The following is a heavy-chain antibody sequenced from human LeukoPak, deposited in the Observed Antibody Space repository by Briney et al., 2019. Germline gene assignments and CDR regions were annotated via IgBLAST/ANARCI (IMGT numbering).Heavy chain of an antibody. CDR2: ISSSSSYI. V-gene: IGHV3-21*01. CDR3: ATSSGRYVGLYDY. Sequence: PGGSLRLSCAASGFTFSSYSMNWVRQAPGKGLEWVSSISSSSSYIYYADSVKGRFTISRDNAKNSLYLQMNSLRAEDTAVYYCATSSGRYVGLYDYWGQGTLVTVSS. J-gene: IGHJ4*02. CDR1: GFTFSSYS. D-gene: IGHD3-16*01.